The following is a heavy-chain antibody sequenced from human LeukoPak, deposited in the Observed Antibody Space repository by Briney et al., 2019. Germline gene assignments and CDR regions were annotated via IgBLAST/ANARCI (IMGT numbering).Heavy chain of an antibody. Sequence: ASVKVSCKVSGYTLTELSMHWVRQAPGKGLEWMGGFDPEDGETIYAQKFQGRVTMTEDISTDTAYMELSSLRSEDTAVYYCATWPGAAAGTGVDYWGQGTLVTVSS. CDR2: FDPEDGET. D-gene: IGHD6-13*01. CDR1: GYTLTELS. J-gene: IGHJ4*02. CDR3: ATWPGAAAGTGVDY. V-gene: IGHV1-24*01.